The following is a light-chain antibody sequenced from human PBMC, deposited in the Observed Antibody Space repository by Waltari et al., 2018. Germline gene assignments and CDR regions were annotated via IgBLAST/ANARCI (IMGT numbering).Light chain of an antibody. Sequence: ETVMTQSPGILSVSPGERATLSCMASQIVSSNLAWFRQKPGQAPRLLIYVASTRATGIPARFSGSGSGTEFTLTISSLQSEDFAVYYCQQYNNWPLTWTFGQGTKVEIK. CDR1: QIVSSN. CDR3: QQYNNWPLTWT. J-gene: IGKJ1*01. CDR2: VAS. V-gene: IGKV3-15*01.